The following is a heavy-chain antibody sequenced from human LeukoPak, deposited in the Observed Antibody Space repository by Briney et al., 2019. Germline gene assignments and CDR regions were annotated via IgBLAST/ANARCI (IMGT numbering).Heavy chain of an antibody. D-gene: IGHD2-21*02. CDR2: IWYDGSDK. J-gene: IGHJ4*02. Sequence: GRSLRLSCEASGFTFSNYGMHWVRQAPGKGLEWVAVIWYDGSDKYYADYVKGRFSISRDNSKNTLYLQINSLISEDPAEYYCSSLGPLLCSGVDCVGFWGQGALVTVSS. CDR1: GFTFSNYG. CDR3: SSLGPLLCSGVDCVGF. V-gene: IGHV3-33*01.